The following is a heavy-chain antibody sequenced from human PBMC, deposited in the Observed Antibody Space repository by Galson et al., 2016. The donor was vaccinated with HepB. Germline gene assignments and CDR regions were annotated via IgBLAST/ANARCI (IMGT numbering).Heavy chain of an antibody. V-gene: IGHV1-8*01. J-gene: IGHJ4*02. CDR1: GYTFTSYD. CDR2: MNPNSGNT. D-gene: IGHD6-13*01. Sequence: SVKVSCKASGYTFTSYDINWVRQATGQGLEWMGWMNPNSGNTVYAQKFQGRVTMTKNTSISTAYMELSSLRSEDTAVYYCARGGAAAGSVAYWGQGTLVTVSS. CDR3: ARGGAAAGSVAY.